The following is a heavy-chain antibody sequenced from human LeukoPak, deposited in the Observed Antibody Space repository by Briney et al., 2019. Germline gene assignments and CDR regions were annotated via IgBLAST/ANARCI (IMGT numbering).Heavy chain of an antibody. D-gene: IGHD5-12*01. CDR1: GYTFTGYY. CDR3: ARDYSGYEDFDY. CDR2: INLNSGGT. Sequence: ASVKVSCKASGYTFTGYYMHWVRQAPGQGLEWMGWINLNSGGTNYAQKFQGRVTMTRDTSISTAYMELSRLRSDDTAVYYCARDYSGYEDFDYWGQGTLVTVSS. V-gene: IGHV1-2*02. J-gene: IGHJ4*02.